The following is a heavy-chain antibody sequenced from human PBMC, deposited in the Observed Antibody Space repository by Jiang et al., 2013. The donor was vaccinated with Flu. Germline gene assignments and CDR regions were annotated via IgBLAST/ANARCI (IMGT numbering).Heavy chain of an antibody. CDR3: ARSMIVVVEDAFDI. Sequence: RSLRLSCAASGFTFSSYAMHWVRQAPGKGLEWVAVISYDGSNKYYADSVKGRFTISRDNSKNTLYLQMNSLRAEDTAVYYCARSMIVVVEDAFDIWGQGTMVTVSS. CDR1: GFTFSSYA. CDR2: ISYDGSNK. V-gene: IGHV3-30-3*01. D-gene: IGHD3-22*01. J-gene: IGHJ3*02.